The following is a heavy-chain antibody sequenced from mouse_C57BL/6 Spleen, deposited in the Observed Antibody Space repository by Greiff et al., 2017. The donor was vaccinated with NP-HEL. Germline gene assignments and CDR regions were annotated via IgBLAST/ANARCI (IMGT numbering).Heavy chain of an antibody. CDR1: GFTFSDYY. Sequence: EVQLQESGGGLVQPGGSLKLSCAASGFTFSDYYMYWVRQTPEKRLEWVAYISNGGGSTYYPDTVKGRFTISRDNAKNTLYLQMSRLKSEDTAMYYCARHESTTTFAYWGQGTLVTVSA. CDR2: ISNGGGST. CDR3: ARHESTTTFAY. D-gene: IGHD1-1*01. V-gene: IGHV5-12*01. J-gene: IGHJ3*01.